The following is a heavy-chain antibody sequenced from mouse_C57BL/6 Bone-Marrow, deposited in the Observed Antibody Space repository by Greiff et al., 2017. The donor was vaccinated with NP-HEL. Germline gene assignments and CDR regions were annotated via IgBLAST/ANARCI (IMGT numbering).Heavy chain of an antibody. J-gene: IGHJ2*01. Sequence: VQLQQPGAELVKPGASVKMSCKASGYTFTSYWITWVKQRPGQGLEWIGDIYPGSGSTNYNEKFKSKATLTVDTSSSTAYMQLSSLTSEDSAVYYCARYTRAYSNYEDYFDYWGQGTTLTVSS. V-gene: IGHV1-55*01. CDR2: IYPGSGST. D-gene: IGHD2-5*01. CDR3: ARYTRAYSNYEDYFDY. CDR1: GYTFTSYW.